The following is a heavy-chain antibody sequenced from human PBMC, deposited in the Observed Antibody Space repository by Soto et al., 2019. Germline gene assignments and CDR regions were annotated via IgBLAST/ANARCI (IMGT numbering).Heavy chain of an antibody. D-gene: IGHD3-3*01. J-gene: IGHJ6*02. CDR2: IYPSGAS. Sequence: PSETLSLTCAVSGASISTPGYTWSWIRQPPGKGLEWIGYIYPSGASTYNPSLKSRVTVSLDASRNRFSLSVGSVTAADTAVYYCARGTFGAVHHLEVWGQGPTVTVYS. CDR3: ARGTFGAVHHLEV. V-gene: IGHV4-30-2*01. CDR1: GASISTPGYT.